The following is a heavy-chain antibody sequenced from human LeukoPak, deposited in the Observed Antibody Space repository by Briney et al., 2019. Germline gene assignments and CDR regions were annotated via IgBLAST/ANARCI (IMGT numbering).Heavy chain of an antibody. D-gene: IGHD6-25*01. Sequence: GESLKISCKGSGYIFTNYWIGWVRQKPGKGLEWMGLIYPGDSDTRYSPSFQGQVTISADKSITTAYLQWSSLTASDTAMYYCARHPGAAASLNFLDYWGQGTLVTVSS. CDR3: ARHPGAAASLNFLDY. J-gene: IGHJ4*02. V-gene: IGHV5-51*01. CDR1: GYIFTNYW. CDR2: IYPGDSDT.